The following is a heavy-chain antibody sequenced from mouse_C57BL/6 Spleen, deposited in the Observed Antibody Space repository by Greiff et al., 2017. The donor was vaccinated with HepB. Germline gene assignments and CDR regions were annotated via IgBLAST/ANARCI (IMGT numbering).Heavy chain of an antibody. Sequence: EVQLVQSGGGLVKPGASLKLSCAASGFTFSSYAMSWVRQTPEKRLEWVATISDGGSYTYYPDNVKGRFTISRDKAKNNLYLQMSHLKSEDTAMYYCARDDGYCNFDYWGQGTTLTVSS. J-gene: IGHJ2*01. V-gene: IGHV5-4*01. CDR1: GFTFSSYA. CDR3: ARDDGYCNFDY. CDR2: ISDGGSYT. D-gene: IGHD2-3*01.